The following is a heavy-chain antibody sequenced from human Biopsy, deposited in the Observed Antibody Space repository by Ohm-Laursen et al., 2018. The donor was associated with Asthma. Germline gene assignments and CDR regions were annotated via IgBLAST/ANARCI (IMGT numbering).Heavy chain of an antibody. CDR2: VFWSGST. Sequence: SQPLSLTCRVSGGYTGSSDHHWAWIRQAPGKGLEWIGFVFWSGSTHYSRSLERRVSISIDTATNEFSMKLWSVTPADTAVYFCARVVSYGDIYFGIDVWGPGNTVVVS. V-gene: IGHV4-30-4*01. J-gene: IGHJ6*02. D-gene: IGHD4-17*01. CDR3: ARVVSYGDIYFGIDV. CDR1: GGYTGSSDHH.